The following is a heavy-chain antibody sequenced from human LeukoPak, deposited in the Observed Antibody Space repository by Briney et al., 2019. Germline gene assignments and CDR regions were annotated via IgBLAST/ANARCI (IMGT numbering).Heavy chain of an antibody. Sequence: ASVKVSCKASGYTFASYYMHWVRQAPGQGLEWMGIINPSGGSTSYAQKFQGRVTMTEDTSTDTAYMELSSLRSEDTAVYYCATDQTAHCSGGSCYHNWFDPWGQGTLVTVSS. J-gene: IGHJ5*02. D-gene: IGHD2-15*01. CDR1: GYTFASYY. V-gene: IGHV1-46*01. CDR2: INPSGGST. CDR3: ATDQTAHCSGGSCYHNWFDP.